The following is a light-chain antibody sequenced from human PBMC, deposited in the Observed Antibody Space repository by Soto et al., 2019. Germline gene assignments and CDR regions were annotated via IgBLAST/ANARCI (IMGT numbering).Light chain of an antibody. CDR1: QGVTAN. CDR2: DVS. CDR3: QQYNNWTFS. V-gene: IGKV3-15*01. J-gene: IGKJ5*01. Sequence: IVMTQSPGTRSVSPGERATLSCRAGQGVTANFAWYQQKSGQSPTLLIYDVSIRATGVPARFSGTGSETDGTITISGLKSEDSAVYFCQQYNNWTFSFGQGTRLEI.